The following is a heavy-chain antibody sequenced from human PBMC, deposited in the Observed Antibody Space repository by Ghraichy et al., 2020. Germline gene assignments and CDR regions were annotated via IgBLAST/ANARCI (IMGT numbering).Heavy chain of an antibody. Sequence: GGSLRLSCAASEFTFGTYSMNWVRQAPGMGLEWVSYISSGSSPLYYADSVNGRFTISRDNAKNSLYLQMNSLRAEDTAVYYCARGNYGDYGGWYFDLWGRGTLVTVSS. CDR1: EFTFGTYS. CDR2: ISSGSSPL. V-gene: IGHV3-48*01. J-gene: IGHJ2*01. CDR3: ARGNYGDYGGWYFDL. D-gene: IGHD4-17*01.